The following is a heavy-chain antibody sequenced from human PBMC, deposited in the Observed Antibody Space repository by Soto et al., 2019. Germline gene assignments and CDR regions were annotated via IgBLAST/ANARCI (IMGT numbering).Heavy chain of an antibody. Sequence: GASVKVSCKASGXTFTSYYMHWVRQAPGQGLEWMGIINPSGGSTSYAQKFQGRVTMTRDTSTSTVYMELSSLRSEDTAVYYCARVAGGYCSGGSCYSSDYYYYYMDDWGKGTTVTVSS. CDR3: ARVAGGYCSGGSCYSSDYYYYYMDD. J-gene: IGHJ6*03. CDR2: INPSGGST. CDR1: GXTFTSYY. D-gene: IGHD2-15*01. V-gene: IGHV1-46*03.